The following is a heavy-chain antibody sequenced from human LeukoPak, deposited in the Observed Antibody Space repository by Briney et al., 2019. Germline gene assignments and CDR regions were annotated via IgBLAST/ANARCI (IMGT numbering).Heavy chain of an antibody. D-gene: IGHD2-2*01. CDR2: ISYDGSNK. V-gene: IGHV3-30-3*01. CDR3: ARGPVVPAAYYYYGMDV. CDR1: GFTFSSYA. J-gene: IGHJ6*02. Sequence: GGSLRLSCAASGFTFSSYAMHWVRQAPGKGLEWVAVISYDGSNKYYADSVKGRFTISRDNSKNTLYLQMNSPRAEDTAVYYCARGPVVPAAYYYYGMDVWGQGTTVTVSS.